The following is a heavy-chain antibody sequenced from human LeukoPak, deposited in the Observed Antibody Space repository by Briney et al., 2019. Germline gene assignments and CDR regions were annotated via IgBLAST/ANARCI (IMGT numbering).Heavy chain of an antibody. CDR2: IIPALAMA. Sequence: SVKVSCKASGGTFSSNAISWVRQAPGQGLEWMGGIIPALAMANYAQTIQGRVTITADKSTSTPYLELSSLRSDDTAVYYCASSRPRDYGGNSGDAFDIWGQGTMVTVSS. J-gene: IGHJ3*02. D-gene: IGHD4-23*01. CDR3: ASSRPRDYGGNSGDAFDI. CDR1: GGTFSSNA. V-gene: IGHV1-69*10.